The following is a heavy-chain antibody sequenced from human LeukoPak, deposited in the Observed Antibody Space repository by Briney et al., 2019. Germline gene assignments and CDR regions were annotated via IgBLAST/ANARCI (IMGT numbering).Heavy chain of an antibody. CDR2: ISSSSSYI. D-gene: IGHD3-22*01. CDR1: GFTFSSYS. Sequence: GGSLRLSCAASGFTFSSYSMNWVRQAPGKGLEWVSSISSSSSYIYYADSGKGRFTISRDNAKNSLYLQMNSLRAEDTAVYYCARDVDYDSSGALDYWGQGTLVTVSS. CDR3: ARDVDYDSSGALDY. J-gene: IGHJ4*02. V-gene: IGHV3-21*01.